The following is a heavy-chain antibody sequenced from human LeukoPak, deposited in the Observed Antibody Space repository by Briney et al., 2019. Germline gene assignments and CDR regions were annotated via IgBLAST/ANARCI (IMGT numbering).Heavy chain of an antibody. D-gene: IGHD3-22*01. J-gene: IGHJ6*02. Sequence: ASVKVSCRASGYTFTSYGISWVRQAPGQGLEWMGWISAYNGNTNYAQKLQGRVTMTTDTSTSTAYMELRSLRSDDTAVYYCAREMVVVITTRDYYYYGMDVWGQGTTVTVSS. CDR2: ISAYNGNT. CDR1: GYTFTSYG. CDR3: AREMVVVITTRDYYYYGMDV. V-gene: IGHV1-18*01.